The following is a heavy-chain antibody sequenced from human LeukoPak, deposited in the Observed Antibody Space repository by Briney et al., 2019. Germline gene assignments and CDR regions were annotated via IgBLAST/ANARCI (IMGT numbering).Heavy chain of an antibody. D-gene: IGHD3-9*01. CDR3: AKGTAYDILTGYTDY. J-gene: IGHJ4*02. Sequence: PAGSLRLYCAASGFTFSSYAMSWVRQAPGKGLEWVSGITGSGGGTKYADSVKGRFTISRDNSKNTLYLQMNSLRAEDTAVYSCAKGTAYDILTGYTDYWGQGTLVTVSS. CDR2: ITGSGGGT. CDR1: GFTFSSYA. V-gene: IGHV3-23*01.